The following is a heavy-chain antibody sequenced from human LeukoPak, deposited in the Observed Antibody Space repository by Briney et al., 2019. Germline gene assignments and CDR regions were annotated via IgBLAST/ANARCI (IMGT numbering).Heavy chain of an antibody. CDR2: ISWNSGSI. Sequence: GGSLRLSCAASGFTFDDYVMHWVRQPPGKGLEWVSGISWNSGSIAYSDSVKGRFTISRDNAKNSLYLQMNSLRAEDTALYYCAKDSRYSSGWASFDYWGQGTLVTVSS. CDR3: AKDSRYSSGWASFDY. D-gene: IGHD6-19*01. V-gene: IGHV3-9*01. CDR1: GFTFDDYV. J-gene: IGHJ4*02.